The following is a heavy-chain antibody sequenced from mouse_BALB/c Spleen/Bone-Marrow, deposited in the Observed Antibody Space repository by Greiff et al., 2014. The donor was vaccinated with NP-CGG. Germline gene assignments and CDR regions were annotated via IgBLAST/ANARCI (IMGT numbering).Heavy chain of an antibody. CDR1: GYTFTDYS. J-gene: IGHJ4*01. CDR2: ISTYSGNT. Sequence: QVQLQDSGPELVRPGVSVKISCTGSGYTFTDYSMHWVKQSHAKSLEWIGVISTYSGNTNYNQKFKGRATMTVDKSSSTAYMELARLTTKDSAVYYGAGYRYGNNYALDYWGQGTSVTVSS. V-gene: IGHV1S137*01. CDR3: AGYRYGNNYALDY. D-gene: IGHD2-1*01.